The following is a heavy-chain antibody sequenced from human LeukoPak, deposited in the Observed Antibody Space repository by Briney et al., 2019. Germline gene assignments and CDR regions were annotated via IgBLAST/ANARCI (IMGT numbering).Heavy chain of an antibody. CDR1: GFTFTSYV. D-gene: IGHD3-3*02. CDR2: VSSSGATT. V-gene: IGHV3-23*01. CDR3: ARDLGSRHFPDAFDV. Sequence: GGSLRLSCAASGFTFTSYVFNWVRQAPGKGLEWVSAVSSSGATTYCADSVKGRFTVSRDNSKSTLYLQMNSLRAEDTAVYYCARDLGSRHFPDAFDVCGQGTMVIVSS. J-gene: IGHJ3*01.